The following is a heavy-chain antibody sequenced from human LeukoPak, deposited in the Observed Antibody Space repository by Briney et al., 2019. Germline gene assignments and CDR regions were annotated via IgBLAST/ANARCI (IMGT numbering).Heavy chain of an antibody. D-gene: IGHD3-3*01. Sequence: SETLSLTCTVSGDSISSYYWSWIRQPPGKGLEWIGYIYYSGSTNYNPSLKSRVTISVDTSKNQFSLKLSSVTAADTAVYYCARQAWYYDFWSGYYLHNYFDCWGQGTLVTVSS. CDR3: ARQAWYYDFWSGYYLHNYFDC. V-gene: IGHV4-59*08. CDR1: GDSISSYY. CDR2: IYYSGST. J-gene: IGHJ4*02.